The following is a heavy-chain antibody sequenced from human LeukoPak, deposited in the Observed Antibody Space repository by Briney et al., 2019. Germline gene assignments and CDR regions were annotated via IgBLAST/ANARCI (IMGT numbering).Heavy chain of an antibody. V-gene: IGHV4-59*01. CDR2: IYYSGST. CDR3: ARDVYYDFWSGYLDY. CDR1: GGSISSYY. J-gene: IGHJ4*02. D-gene: IGHD3-3*01. Sequence: PSETLSLTCTVSGGSISSYYWSWIRQPPGKGLEWIGYIYYSGSTNYNPSLKGRVTISVDTSKNQFSLKLSSVTAADTAVYYCARDVYYDFWSGYLDYWGQGTLVTVSS.